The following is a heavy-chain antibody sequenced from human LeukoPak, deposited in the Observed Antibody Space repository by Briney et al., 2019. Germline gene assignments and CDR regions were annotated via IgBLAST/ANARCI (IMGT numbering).Heavy chain of an antibody. D-gene: IGHD1-26*01. V-gene: IGHV5-51*01. CDR2: IYPGDSDA. J-gene: IGHJ4*02. CDR1: GYGFNSYW. Sequence: GESLKISCKGSGYGFNSYWIGWVRQMPGKGLKWMGIIYPGDSDARYSPSFQGQVTISADKSISTAYLQWSSLKASDTAMYYCARRRDLYSGSYYPFDYWGQGTLVTVSS. CDR3: ARRRDLYSGSYYPFDY.